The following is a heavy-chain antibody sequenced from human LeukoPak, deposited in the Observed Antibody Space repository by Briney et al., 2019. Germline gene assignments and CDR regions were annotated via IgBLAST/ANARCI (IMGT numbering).Heavy chain of an antibody. CDR2: IYPGDSDT. D-gene: IGHD2-21*02. V-gene: IGHV5-51*01. Sequence: GESLKISCKASGYSFTNYWIGWVRQMPGKGLEWMGIIYPGDSDTRYSPSFQGQVTISADKSISTAYLQWSSLKASDTAMYYCARRLRSSLAAAFDYWGQGTLVTVSS. J-gene: IGHJ4*02. CDR1: GYSFTNYW. CDR3: ARRLRSSLAAAFDY.